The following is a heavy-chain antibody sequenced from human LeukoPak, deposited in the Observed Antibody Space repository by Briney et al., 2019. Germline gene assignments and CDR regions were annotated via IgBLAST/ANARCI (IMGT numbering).Heavy chain of an antibody. Sequence: SVKVSCKASGGTFSSYAISWVRQAPGQGLEWMGGIIPIFGTANYAQKFQGRVTMTRDTSISTAYMELSRLRSDDTAVYYCASLSAIAARSWRDYFDYWGQGTLVTVSS. CDR1: GGTFSSYA. J-gene: IGHJ4*02. V-gene: IGHV1-69*05. D-gene: IGHD6-6*01. CDR3: ASLSAIAARSWRDYFDY. CDR2: IIPIFGTA.